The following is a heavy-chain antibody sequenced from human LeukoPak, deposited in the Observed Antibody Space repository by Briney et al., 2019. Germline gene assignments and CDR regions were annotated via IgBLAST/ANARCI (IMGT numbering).Heavy chain of an antibody. CDR1: GFTFSDYH. CDR2: IYTTASRI. J-gene: IGHJ6*02. D-gene: IGHD3-3*02. CDR3: ARDLGNQGIRSMDV. V-gene: IGHV3-11*01. Sequence: GGSERLSCAASGFTFSDYHMTWIRQAPGKGLEYVSFIYTTASRIDYADSVKGRFTISRDNAVGSLYLQMNSLRADDTAVYYCARDLGNQGIRSMDVWGQGTTVNDSS.